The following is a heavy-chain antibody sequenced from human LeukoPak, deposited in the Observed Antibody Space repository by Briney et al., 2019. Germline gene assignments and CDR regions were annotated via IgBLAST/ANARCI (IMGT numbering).Heavy chain of an antibody. CDR2: IYSDNT. V-gene: IGHV3-53*01. Sequence: GGSLRFSCTVSGFTVSSNSMSWVRQAPGKGLEWVSFIYSDNTHYSDSVKGRFTISRDNSKNTLYLQMNSLRAEDTAVYYCARRAGAYSHPYDYWGHGTLVTVSS. J-gene: IGHJ4*01. CDR1: GFTVSSNS. D-gene: IGHD4/OR15-4a*01. CDR3: ARRAGAYSHPYDY.